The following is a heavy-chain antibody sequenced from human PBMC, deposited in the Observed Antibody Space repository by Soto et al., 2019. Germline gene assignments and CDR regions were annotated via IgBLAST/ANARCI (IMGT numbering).Heavy chain of an antibody. J-gene: IGHJ5*02. Sequence: VQLVQSGAEVKKPGASVKVSCKASGYTFTSYDINWVRQATGQGLEWMGWMNPNSGNTGYAQKFQGRATMTRNTSISTAYMELSSLRSEDTAMYYCARTYGDYVDNWFDPWGQGTLVTVSS. V-gene: IGHV1-8*01. D-gene: IGHD4-17*01. CDR3: ARTYGDYVDNWFDP. CDR1: GYTFTSYD. CDR2: MNPNSGNT.